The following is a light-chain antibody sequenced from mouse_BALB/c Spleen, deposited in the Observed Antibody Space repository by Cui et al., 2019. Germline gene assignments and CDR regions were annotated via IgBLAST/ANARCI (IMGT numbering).Light chain of an antibody. CDR1: SSVSYSY. CDR2: RTS. J-gene: IGKJ4*01. CDR3: QQWSGYPFT. Sequence: ENVLTQSPAIMAAPLGQQVTMTSSASSSVSYSYLHWYQQKSGASPKPLIHRTSNLASGVPARFSGSGSGTSYSLTISSVEAEDDATYYCQQWSGYPFTFGSGTKLEIK. V-gene: IGKV4-58*01.